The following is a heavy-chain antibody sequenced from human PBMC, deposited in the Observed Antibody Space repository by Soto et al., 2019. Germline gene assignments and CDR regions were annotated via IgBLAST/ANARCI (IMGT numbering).Heavy chain of an antibody. CDR2: INPSGGST. CDR3: ARGMTIFGVVNPHSFDY. Sequence: ASVKVSCKASGHTFTSYYMHWVRQAPGQGLERMGIINPSGGSTSYAQKFQGRVTMTRDTSTSTVHMDLSSLRSEDTAVYYCARGMTIFGVVNPHSFDYWGQGTLVTVSS. V-gene: IGHV1-46*01. CDR1: GHTFTSYY. J-gene: IGHJ4*02. D-gene: IGHD3-3*01.